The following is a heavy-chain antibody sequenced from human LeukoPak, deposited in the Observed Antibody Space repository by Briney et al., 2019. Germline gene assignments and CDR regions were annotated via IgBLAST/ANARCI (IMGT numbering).Heavy chain of an antibody. D-gene: IGHD3-9*01. CDR2: IYSGGST. CDR3: ARDFPVHYDILTGYYSIGY. CDR1: GFTVSSNH. J-gene: IGHJ4*02. V-gene: IGHV3-53*01. Sequence: GGSLRLSCAASGFTVSSNHMSWVRQAPGKGLEWVSVIYSGGSTYYADSVKGRFTISRDNSKNTLYLQMNSLRAEDTAVYYCARDFPVHYDILTGYYSIGYWGQGTLVTVSS.